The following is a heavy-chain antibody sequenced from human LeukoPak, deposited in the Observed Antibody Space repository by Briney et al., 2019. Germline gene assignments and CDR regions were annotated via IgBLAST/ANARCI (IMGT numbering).Heavy chain of an antibody. CDR2: IYTSGSA. D-gene: IGHD1-26*01. Sequence: SEALSLTCTVSGDSISSYYWSWIRQPAGKGLEWIGRIYTSGSANYNPSLKSRVTMSLDTSKNQFSLKLNSVTAADTAVYYCARDSGNYPYYFDYWGQGTLVTVSS. J-gene: IGHJ4*02. CDR3: ARDSGNYPYYFDY. CDR1: GDSISSYY. V-gene: IGHV4-4*07.